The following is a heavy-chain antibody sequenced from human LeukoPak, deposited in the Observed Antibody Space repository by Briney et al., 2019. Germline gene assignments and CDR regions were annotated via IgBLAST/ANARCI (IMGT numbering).Heavy chain of an antibody. Sequence: SETLSLTCAVYGGSLSGYYWSWIRQPPGKGLEWIGEINHSGSTNYNPSLKSRVTISVDTSKNQFSLKLSSVTAADTAVYYCARVEMTTVFSGIDYWGQGTLVTVSS. CDR3: ARVEMTTVFSGIDY. V-gene: IGHV4-34*01. CDR2: INHSGST. CDR1: GGSLSGYY. J-gene: IGHJ4*02. D-gene: IGHD4-17*01.